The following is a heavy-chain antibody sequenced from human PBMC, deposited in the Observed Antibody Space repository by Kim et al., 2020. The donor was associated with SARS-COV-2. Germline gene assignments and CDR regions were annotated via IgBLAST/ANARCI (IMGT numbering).Heavy chain of an antibody. J-gene: IGHJ6*02. CDR2: IIPIFGTA. Sequence: SVKVSCKASGGTFSSYAISWVRQAPGQGLEWMGGIIPIFGTANYAQKFQGRVTITADESTSTAYMELSSLRSEDTAVYYCARGLGYCSGGSCYHYYYGMDVWGQGTTVTVSS. V-gene: IGHV1-69*13. CDR3: ARGLGYCSGGSCYHYYYGMDV. D-gene: IGHD2-15*01. CDR1: GGTFSSYA.